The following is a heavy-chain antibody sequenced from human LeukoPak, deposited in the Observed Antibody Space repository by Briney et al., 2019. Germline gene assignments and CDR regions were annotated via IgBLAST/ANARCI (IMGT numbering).Heavy chain of an antibody. CDR3: ARDGVENSSWYPLDS. V-gene: IGHV4-4*07. D-gene: IGHD6-13*01. CDR1: GASISSYY. CDR2: IYTSGST. J-gene: IGHJ4*02. Sequence: PSETLSLTCTVSGASISSYYWSWVLQPAGEGLEWIGRIYTSGSTNYKPSLKSRVTMSVDTSKNQFSLKLTSVTAADTAVYYCARDGVENSSWYPLDSWGPGTLVTVSS.